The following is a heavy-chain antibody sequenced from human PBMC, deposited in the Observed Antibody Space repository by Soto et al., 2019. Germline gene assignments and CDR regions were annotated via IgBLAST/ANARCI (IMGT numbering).Heavy chain of an antibody. CDR1: GYTFTTHG. CDR3: AIADYGVPRGY. D-gene: IGHD4-17*01. CDR2: ISAYNGNT. J-gene: IGHJ4*02. Sequence: GASMKGSREASGYTFTTHGISRGRQAPGEGLEWMGWISAYNGNTNYAQKLQGRVTMTTDTSTSTAYMELRSLRSDDTAVYYCAIADYGVPRGYWGQGTLVTVSS. V-gene: IGHV1-18*01.